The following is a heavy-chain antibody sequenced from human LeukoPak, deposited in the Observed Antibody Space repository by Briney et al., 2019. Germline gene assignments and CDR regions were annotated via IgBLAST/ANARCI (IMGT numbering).Heavy chain of an antibody. CDR1: GYTFTGYY. CDR3: ARAVVVANNWFDH. D-gene: IGHD2-15*01. V-gene: IGHV1-2*02. J-gene: IGHJ5*02. CDR2: INPNSGGT. Sequence: ASVKVSCKASGYTFTGYYMHWVRQAPGQGLEWMGWINPNSGGTNYAQKFQGRVTMTRDTSISTAYMELSRLRSDDTAVYYCARAVVVANNWFDHWGQGTLVTVSS.